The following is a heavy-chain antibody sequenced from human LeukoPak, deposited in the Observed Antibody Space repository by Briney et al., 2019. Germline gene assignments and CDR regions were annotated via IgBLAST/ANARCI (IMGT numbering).Heavy chain of an antibody. D-gene: IGHD6-13*01. J-gene: IGHJ4*02. Sequence: PGGSLRLSCAASGFTFSSYAMHWVRQAPGKGLEWVAVISYDGSNEYYADSVKGRFTISSDNSKNTLYLQMNSLRAEDTAVYYCARRGGSSWRGGYYFDYWGQGTLVTVSS. CDR2: ISYDGSNE. CDR3: ARRGGSSWRGGYYFDY. V-gene: IGHV3-30-3*01. CDR1: GFTFSSYA.